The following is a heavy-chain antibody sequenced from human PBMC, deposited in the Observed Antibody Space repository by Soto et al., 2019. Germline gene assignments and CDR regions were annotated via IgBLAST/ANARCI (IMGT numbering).Heavy chain of an antibody. J-gene: IGHJ5*02. CDR1: GGSISSSNW. CDR2: IYHSGST. CDR3: ARLCDSSGRSKRGYNWFDP. D-gene: IGHD6-19*01. V-gene: IGHV4-4*02. Sequence: QVQLQESGPGLVKPSGTLSLTCAVSGGSISSSNWWSWVRQPPGKGLEWIGEIYHSGSTNYNPSLKSRVTLSVDKSKNQFSLMLSSVTAADTVVYYCARLCDSSGRSKRGYNWFDPWGQGTLVTVSS.